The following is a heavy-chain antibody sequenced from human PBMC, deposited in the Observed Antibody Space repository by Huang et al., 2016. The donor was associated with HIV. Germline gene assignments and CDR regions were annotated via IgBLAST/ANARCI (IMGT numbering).Heavy chain of an antibody. CDR1: GGSISSSSYY. J-gene: IGHJ4*02. V-gene: IGHV4-39*01. CDR2: IYYSGST. Sequence: QLQLQESGPGLVKPSETLSLTCTVSGGSISSSSYYWGWIRQPPGKGREWIGSIYYSGSTYSNPSLKSRVTISVETSKNQFSLKLSSVTAADTAVYYCRGDIVVVIAATRYYFDYWGQGTRVTVSS. CDR3: RGDIVVVIAATRYYFDY. D-gene: IGHD2-15*01.